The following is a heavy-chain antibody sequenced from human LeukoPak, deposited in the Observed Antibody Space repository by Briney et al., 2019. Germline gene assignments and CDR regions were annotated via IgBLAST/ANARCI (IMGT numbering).Heavy chain of an antibody. CDR2: INPNSGGT. CDR3: ARDPMYYYDSSGYYLPSAFDI. V-gene: IGHV1-2*02. J-gene: IGHJ3*02. D-gene: IGHD3-22*01. CDR1: GYTFTGYY. Sequence: ASVKVSCKASGYTFTGYYMHWVRQAPGQGLEWMGWINPNSGGTNYAQKFQGRVTMTRDTSISTAYMELSSLRSEDTAVYYCARDPMYYYDSSGYYLPSAFDIWGQGTMVTVSS.